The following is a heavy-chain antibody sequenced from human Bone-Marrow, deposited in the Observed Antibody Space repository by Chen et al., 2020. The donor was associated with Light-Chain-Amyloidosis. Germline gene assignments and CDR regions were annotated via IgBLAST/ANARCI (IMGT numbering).Heavy chain of an antibody. CDR3: AKGGYYDRTPDSFDI. CDR2: ISYDGSNK. D-gene: IGHD3-22*01. CDR1: GFTFSRYG. J-gene: IGHJ3*02. V-gene: IGHV3-30*18. Sequence: QVQLVESGGGVVQPGRSLRLSCAASGFTFSRYGMHWVRQAPGKGLEWVAVISYDGSNKYYADSVKGRFTISRDNSKNTLYLQMNSLRAEDTAVYYCAKGGYYDRTPDSFDIWGQGTMVTVSS.